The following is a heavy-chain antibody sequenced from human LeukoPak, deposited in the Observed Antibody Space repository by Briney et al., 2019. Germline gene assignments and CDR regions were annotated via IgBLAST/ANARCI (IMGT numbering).Heavy chain of an antibody. V-gene: IGHV4-39*07. CDR1: GGSISSSSYY. D-gene: IGHD6-13*01. J-gene: IGHJ5*02. CDR3: ARGDVAAAGSTQAFDP. CDR2: IYYSGST. Sequence: PSETLSLTCTVSGGSISSSSYYWGWIRQPPGKGLEWIGSIYYSGSTYYNPSLKSRVTISVDTSKNQFSLKLSSVTAADTAVYYCARGDVAAAGSTQAFDPWVQGTLVTVSS.